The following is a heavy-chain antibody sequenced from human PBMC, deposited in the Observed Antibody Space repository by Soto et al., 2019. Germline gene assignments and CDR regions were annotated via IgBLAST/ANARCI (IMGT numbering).Heavy chain of an antibody. CDR1: GGTFSSYA. CDR3: ARGMNRPPAFDY. J-gene: IGHJ4*02. Sequence: VASVKVSCKASGGTFSSYAISWVRQAPGQGLEWMGGIIPIFGTANYAQKFQGRVTITADESTSTAYMELSSLRSEDTAVYYCARGMNRPPAFDYWGQGTLVTVSS. D-gene: IGHD3-10*01. CDR2: IIPIFGTA. V-gene: IGHV1-69*13.